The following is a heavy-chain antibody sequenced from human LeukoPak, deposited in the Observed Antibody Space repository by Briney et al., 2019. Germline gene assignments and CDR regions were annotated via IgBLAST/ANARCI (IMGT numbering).Heavy chain of an antibody. D-gene: IGHD3-16*02. V-gene: IGHV1-69*05. CDR1: GGTFSSYA. Sequence: SVKVSCKASGGTFSSYAISWVRQAPGQGLEWMGGIIPIFGTANYAQKFQGRVTMTTDTSTSTAYMELRSLRSDDTAVYYCARVHPPAHLYDYVWGSYRYNKGFDYWGQGTLVTVSS. J-gene: IGHJ4*02. CDR2: IIPIFGTA. CDR3: ARVHPPAHLYDYVWGSYRYNKGFDY.